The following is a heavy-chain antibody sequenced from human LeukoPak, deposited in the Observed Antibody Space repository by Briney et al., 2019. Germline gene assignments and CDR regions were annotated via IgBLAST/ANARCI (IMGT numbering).Heavy chain of an antibody. J-gene: IGHJ6*02. V-gene: IGHV3-48*01. CDR1: GFTFSSYS. D-gene: IGHD2-8*01. Sequence: GGSLRLSCAASGFTFSSYSMNWVRQAPGKGLEWVSYISGSGSSIYYADSVKGRFTISRDSAKNSLYLQMNSLRAEDTAVYYCARGKMGYYGMDVWGQGTTITVSS. CDR2: ISGSGSSI. CDR3: ARGKMGYYGMDV.